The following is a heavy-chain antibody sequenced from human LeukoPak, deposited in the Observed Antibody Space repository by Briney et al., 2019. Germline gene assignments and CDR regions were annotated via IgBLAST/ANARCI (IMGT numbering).Heavy chain of an antibody. V-gene: IGHV3-21*01. J-gene: IGHJ4*02. D-gene: IGHD5-24*01. CDR1: GFTFSSYS. CDR3: ARITDGYNPWFDY. Sequence: GGSLRLSCAASGFTFSSYSMNWVRQAPGKGLEWVSSISSSSSYIYYADSVKGRFTISRDNAKNSLYLQMNSLRAEDTAVYYCARITDGYNPWFDYWGQGTLVTVSS. CDR2: ISSSSSYI.